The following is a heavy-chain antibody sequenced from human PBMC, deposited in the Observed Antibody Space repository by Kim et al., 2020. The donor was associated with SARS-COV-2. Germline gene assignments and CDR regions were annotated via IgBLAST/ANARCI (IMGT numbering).Heavy chain of an antibody. J-gene: IGHJ5*02. CDR3: ARGKYDYGAYWFDP. CDR1: GFTFSSYA. D-gene: IGHD4-17*01. Sequence: GGSLRLSCAASGFTFSSYAMHWVRQAPGKGLEWVAVISYDGSNKYYVDSVKGRFTISRDNSKNTLYLQMNSLRAEDTAVYYGARGKYDYGAYWFDPCGQG. V-gene: IGHV3-30*04. CDR2: ISYDGSNK.